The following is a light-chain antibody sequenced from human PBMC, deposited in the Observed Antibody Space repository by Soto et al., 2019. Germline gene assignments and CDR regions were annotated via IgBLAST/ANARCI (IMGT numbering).Light chain of an antibody. J-gene: IGKJ2*01. CDR1: QTISTY. CDR2: DAS. Sequence: DILMTQSPSSLSASVGDRVTITCRASQTISTYLNWYQQKPGKAPRLLIYDASSLLSGVPSRFSGSGSGTDFTPTIASLQPEDFSTYYCQQSDSTPYTFGQGTKVEI. CDR3: QQSDSTPYT. V-gene: IGKV1-39*01.